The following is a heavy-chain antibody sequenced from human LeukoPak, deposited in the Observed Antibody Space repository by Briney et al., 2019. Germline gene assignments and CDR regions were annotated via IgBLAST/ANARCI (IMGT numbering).Heavy chain of an antibody. J-gene: IGHJ5*02. CDR2: ISYDGSNK. V-gene: IGHV3-30*03. CDR1: GFTFSSYG. Sequence: PGGSLRLSCAASGFTFSSYGMHWVRQAPGKGLEWVAVISYDGSNKYYADSVKGRFTISRDNAKNSPYLQMNSLRAEDTAVYYCARDPDHEGWFDPWGQGTLVTVSS. CDR3: ARDPDHEGWFDP.